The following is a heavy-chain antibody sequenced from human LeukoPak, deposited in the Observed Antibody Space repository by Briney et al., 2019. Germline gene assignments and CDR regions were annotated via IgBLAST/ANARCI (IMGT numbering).Heavy chain of an antibody. Sequence: GGSLRLSCAASGFTVSNTYMSWVGQAPGKVLECVSLIYSGGGTYSADSVKGRFTISRDISKNTLYLQMNSLRAEDTAVYYCARDRSNYLGGYYYYGIDFWGQGTTVTVSS. D-gene: IGHD4-11*01. CDR3: ARDRSNYLGGYYYYGIDF. CDR2: IYSGGGT. CDR1: GFTVSNTY. J-gene: IGHJ6*02. V-gene: IGHV3-53*01.